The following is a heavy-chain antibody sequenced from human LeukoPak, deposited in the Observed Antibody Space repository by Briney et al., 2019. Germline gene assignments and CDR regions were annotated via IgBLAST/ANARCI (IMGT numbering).Heavy chain of an antibody. Sequence: SVKVSCKASGGTFSSYAISWVRQAPGQGLEWMGRIIPIFGIANYAQKFQGRVTITAHKSTSTAYMDLSSLRSEDTSVYYCARGTGGAYYFDYWGQGTLVTVSS. CDR2: IIPIFGIA. V-gene: IGHV1-69*04. CDR1: GGTFSSYA. D-gene: IGHD3-16*01. CDR3: ARGTGGAYYFDY. J-gene: IGHJ4*02.